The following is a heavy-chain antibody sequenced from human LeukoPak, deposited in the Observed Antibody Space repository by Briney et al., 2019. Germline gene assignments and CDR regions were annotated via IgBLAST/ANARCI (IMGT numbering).Heavy chain of an antibody. D-gene: IGHD1-26*01. V-gene: IGHV3-15*01. CDR2: VKSKADGGTT. CDR3: TTDQSGNYLGYFDY. CDR1: GFTFSHAW. Sequence: GGSLRLSCAASGFTFSHAWMSWVRQAPGKGLEWVGRVKSKADGGTTDYAAPVKGRFTISRDDSKNTLYLQLNSLKTEDTAVYYFTTDQSGNYLGYFDYWGQGTLVTGSS. J-gene: IGHJ4*02.